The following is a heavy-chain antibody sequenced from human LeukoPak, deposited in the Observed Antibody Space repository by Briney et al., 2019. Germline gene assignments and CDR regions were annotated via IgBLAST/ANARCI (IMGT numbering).Heavy chain of an antibody. Sequence: GGSLRLSCAASEFTFDDYAMHWVRQAPGKGLEWVSLISWGGGSTYYADSVKGRFTISRDNSKNSLYLHMNSLRAEDTALYYCAKDRSGNSYGHFDYWGQGTLVTVSS. CDR3: AKDRSGNSYGHFDY. V-gene: IGHV3-43D*04. D-gene: IGHD3-10*01. J-gene: IGHJ4*02. CDR2: ISWGGGST. CDR1: EFTFDDYA.